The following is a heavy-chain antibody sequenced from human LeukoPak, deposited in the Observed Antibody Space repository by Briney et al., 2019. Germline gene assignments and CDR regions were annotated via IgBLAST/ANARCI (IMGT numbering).Heavy chain of an antibody. D-gene: IGHD5-18*01. V-gene: IGHV4-34*01. CDR2: INHSGST. Sequence: SETLSLTCAVYGGSSSGYYWSWIRQPPGKGLEWIGEINHSGSTNYNPSLKSRVTISVDTSKNQFSLKLSSVTAADTAVYYCASPGSYGFMSFDYWGQGTLVTVSS. CDR3: ASPGSYGFMSFDY. J-gene: IGHJ4*02. CDR1: GGSSSGYY.